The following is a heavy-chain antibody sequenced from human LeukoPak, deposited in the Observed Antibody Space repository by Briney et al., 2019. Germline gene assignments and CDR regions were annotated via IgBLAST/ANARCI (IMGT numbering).Heavy chain of an antibody. V-gene: IGHV3-9*01. CDR1: GFTFDDYG. J-gene: IGHJ4*02. Sequence: GGSLRLSCAASGFTFDDYGMHWVRQAPGKGPEWVSSISWNSGSLGYADSVRGRFTISRDNAKNSLYLQMNSLRAEDTALYYCAKTPIAAAGTLNFDYWGQGTLVTVSS. D-gene: IGHD6-13*01. CDR3: AKTPIAAAGTLNFDY. CDR2: ISWNSGSL.